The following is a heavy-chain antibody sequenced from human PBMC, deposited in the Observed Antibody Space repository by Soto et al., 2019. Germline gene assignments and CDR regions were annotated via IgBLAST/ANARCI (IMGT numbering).Heavy chain of an antibody. J-gene: IGHJ4*02. CDR2: IVPLNGST. CDR1: GGTFNGFA. CDR3: ARDSGQGYYYERAGFYYFDF. V-gene: IGHV1-69*01. D-gene: IGHD3-22*01. Sequence: QVQLVQSGAEVRKPGSSVKVSCKSSGGTFNGFAFSWVRQAPGEGLEWVGGIVPLNGSTTYTQKFRGRVAITADESTGTVYMELSSLRSEDTAIYYCARDSGQGYYYERAGFYYFDFWGQGTVVSVSS.